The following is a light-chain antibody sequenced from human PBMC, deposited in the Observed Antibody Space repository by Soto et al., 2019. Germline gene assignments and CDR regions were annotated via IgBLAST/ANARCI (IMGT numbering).Light chain of an antibody. Sequence: IQLTQSPSSLSASVGDRVTITCRASQDIAIYLAWYQQKPGEAPKLLIYAASSLQSGVQSRFSGSGSETDFTLTIRSLQPEDFATYSCKQSYSTTWTFGQGTKVDIK. CDR3: KQSYSTTWT. J-gene: IGKJ1*01. V-gene: IGKV1-39*01. CDR1: QDIAIY. CDR2: AAS.